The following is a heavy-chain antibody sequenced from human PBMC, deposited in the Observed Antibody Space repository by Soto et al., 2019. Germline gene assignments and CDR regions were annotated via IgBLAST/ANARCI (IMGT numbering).Heavy chain of an antibody. D-gene: IGHD3-10*01. CDR2: INHSGST. J-gene: IGHJ4*02. CDR1: GGSFSGYY. CDR3: ASAAHGSGSSIHY. V-gene: IGHV4-34*01. Sequence: ASETLSLTCAVYGGSFSGYYWSWIRQPPGKGLEWIGEINHSGSTNYNPSLKSRVTISVDTSKNQFSLKLSSVTAADTAVYYCASAAHGSGSSIHYWGPGPLLTVSS.